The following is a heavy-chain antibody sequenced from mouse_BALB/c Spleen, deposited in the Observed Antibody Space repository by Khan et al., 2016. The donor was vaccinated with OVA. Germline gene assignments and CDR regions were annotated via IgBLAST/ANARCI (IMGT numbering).Heavy chain of an antibody. CDR3: TRHGYVAWGTY. J-gene: IGHJ3*01. CDR2: IDPFGGGT. D-gene: IGHD2-2*01. V-gene: IGHV1S135*01. CDR1: GYSFTTYY. Sequence: EVQLQESGPELMKPGTSVKISCKASGYSFTTYYIHWVIQTPGKSLEWIGYIDPFGGGTTYNQTFKGKATLTVDQSSSTAYIHLGNLTSEDSAVYYCTRHGYVAWGTYWGKGTLVTVSA.